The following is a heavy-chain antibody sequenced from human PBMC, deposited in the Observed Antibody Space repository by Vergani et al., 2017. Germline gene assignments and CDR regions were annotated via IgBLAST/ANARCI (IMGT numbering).Heavy chain of an antibody. CDR1: GGSFSGYY. V-gene: IGHV4-34*01. CDR3: AREEYSNFDY. Sequence: QVQLQQWGAGLLKPSETLSLTCAVYGGSFSGYYWSWIRQPPGKGLEWIGEINHSGSTNYNPSLKSRVTISVDTSKNQFSLKLSSVTAADTAVYYCAREEYSNFDYWGQGTLVTVSS. CDR2: INHSGST. D-gene: IGHD6-6*01. J-gene: IGHJ4*02.